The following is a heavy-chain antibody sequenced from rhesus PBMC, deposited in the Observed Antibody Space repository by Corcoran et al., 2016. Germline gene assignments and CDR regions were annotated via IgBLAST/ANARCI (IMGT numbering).Heavy chain of an antibody. CDR1: GLSLSTSGMG. J-gene: IGHJ4*01. Sequence: QVTLKESGPAPVKPTQTLTLTCTFSGLSLSTSGMGVGRIRQPPGQALEWLAIIYWDDDNYYSTSLKSRLTISKDTSRSQVVLTMTNMDPVDTATYYCARGSAGYWGQGVLVTVSS. CDR2: IYWDDDN. V-gene: IGHV2S1*01. CDR3: ARGSAGY.